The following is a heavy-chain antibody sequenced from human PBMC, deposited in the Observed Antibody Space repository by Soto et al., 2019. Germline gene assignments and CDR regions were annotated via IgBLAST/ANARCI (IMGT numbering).Heavy chain of an antibody. D-gene: IGHD6-13*01. CDR2: ISSSSSYI. Sequence: GGSLRLSCAASGFTFSSYSMNWVRQAPWKGLEWVSSISSSSSYIYYADSVKGRFTISRDNAKNSLYLQMNSLRAEDTAVYYCARDNSSSWYDYYYGMHVWGQGTTVTVSS. J-gene: IGHJ6*02. CDR3: ARDNSSSWYDYYYGMHV. CDR1: GFTFSSYS. V-gene: IGHV3-21*01.